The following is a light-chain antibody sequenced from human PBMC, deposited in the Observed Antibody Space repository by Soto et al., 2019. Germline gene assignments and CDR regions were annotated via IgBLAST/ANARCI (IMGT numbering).Light chain of an antibody. CDR2: DVS. V-gene: IGLV2-11*01. J-gene: IGLJ1*01. Sequence: QSVLTQPRSVSGSPGQSVTISCTGTSSDVGGYNYVSWYQQHPGKAPKLMIYDVSKRPSGVPDRFSGSKSGNTASLTISGLQAEDEADYCCSYAGSLYVFGTGTKVTVL. CDR1: SSDVGGYNY. CDR3: CSYAGSLYV.